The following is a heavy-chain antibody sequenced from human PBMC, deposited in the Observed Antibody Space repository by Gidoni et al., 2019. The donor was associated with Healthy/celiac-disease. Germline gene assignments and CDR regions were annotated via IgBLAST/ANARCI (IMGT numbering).Heavy chain of an antibody. D-gene: IGHD5-12*01. J-gene: IGHJ4*02. CDR3: ARSGKMATITTFDY. V-gene: IGHV3-48*03. CDR1: GFTFSSYE. Sequence: EVQLVESGGGLVQPGGSLRLSCAASGFTFSSYEMNWVRQAPGKGLEWVSYISSSGSTIYYADSVKGRFTISRDNAKNSLYLQMNSLRAEDTAVYYCARSGKMATITTFDYWGQGTLVTVSS. CDR2: ISSSGSTI.